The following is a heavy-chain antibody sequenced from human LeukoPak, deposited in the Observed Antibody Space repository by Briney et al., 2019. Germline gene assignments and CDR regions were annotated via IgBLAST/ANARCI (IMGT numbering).Heavy chain of an antibody. CDR2: IYHSGRT. CDR3: ARSGTTGTYNWFDP. V-gene: IGHV4-38-2*01. J-gene: IGHJ5*02. D-gene: IGHD1-1*01. Sequence: PSETLSLTCAVSGYSISTGYYWGWIRQPPGKGLEWIGSIYHSGRTYYNPSLKSRVTISVDTSENQFSLKLNSVAAADTGMYYCARSGTTGTYNWFDPWGQGTLVSVSS. CDR1: GYSISTGYY.